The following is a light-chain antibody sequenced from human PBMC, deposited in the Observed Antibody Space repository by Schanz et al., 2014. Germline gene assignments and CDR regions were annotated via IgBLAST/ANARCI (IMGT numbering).Light chain of an antibody. CDR1: TSDVGGYHY. Sequence: QSALTQPASVSGSPGQSITISCTGTTSDVGGYHYVSWYQQHPGKAPKLIISDVTYRPSGVSNRFSGSKSGNTASLTISGLQAEDEADYYCSSKTSSSAYWVFGGGTKLTVL. V-gene: IGLV2-14*03. J-gene: IGLJ3*02. CDR2: DVT. CDR3: SSKTSSSAYWV.